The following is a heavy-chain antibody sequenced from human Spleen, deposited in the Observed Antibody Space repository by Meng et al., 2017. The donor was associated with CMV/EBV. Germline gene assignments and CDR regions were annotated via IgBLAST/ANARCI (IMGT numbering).Heavy chain of an antibody. J-gene: IGHJ5*02. CDR1: GFTFSAYA. CDR2: ISGNGGGT. CDR3: AKDLGSSGWYGWFDP. V-gene: IGHV3-23*01. D-gene: IGHD6-19*01. Sequence: GESLKISCAASGFTFSAYAMTWVRQAPGKGLEWVSAISGNGGGTYYADSVKGRFTISRDNSKNTLYLQMNSLRADDTAVYYCAKDLGSSGWYGWFDPWGQGTLVTVSS.